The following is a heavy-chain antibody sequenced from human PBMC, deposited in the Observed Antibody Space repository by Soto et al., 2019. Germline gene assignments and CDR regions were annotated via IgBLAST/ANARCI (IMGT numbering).Heavy chain of an antibody. V-gene: IGHV1-3*01. CDR1: GYTFTSYA. D-gene: IGHD5-12*01. Sequence: GASVKVSCKASGYTFTSYAMHWVRQAPGQRLEWMGWINAGNGNTKYSQKFQGRVTITRDTSASTAYMELSSLRSEDTAVYYCARVSGYGRPFDYWGQGTLVTVSS. J-gene: IGHJ4*02. CDR2: INAGNGNT. CDR3: ARVSGYGRPFDY.